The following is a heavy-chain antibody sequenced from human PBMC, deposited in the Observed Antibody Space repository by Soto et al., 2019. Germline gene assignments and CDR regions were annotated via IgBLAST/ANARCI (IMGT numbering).Heavy chain of an antibody. V-gene: IGHV3-23*01. J-gene: IGHJ6*02. CDR2: ITDSGETT. D-gene: IGHD2-21*01. CDR1: GFAFDSYN. Sequence: EVQVLESGGGLVQPGGSLRLSCTASGFAFDSYNMNWVRQGPGKGLEWVAGITDSGETTYYADSVKGRFTISRDNSRNTVFLHMNDLRVEDTALYYCAKDTFVTQPSYGADVWGQGTTITVSS. CDR3: AKDTFVTQPSYGADV.